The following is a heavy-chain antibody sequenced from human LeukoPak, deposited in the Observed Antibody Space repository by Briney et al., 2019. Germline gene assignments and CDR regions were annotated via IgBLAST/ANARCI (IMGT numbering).Heavy chain of an antibody. CDR1: GGSISSYY. CDR2: IYYSGST. D-gene: IGHD3-10*01. Sequence: SETLSLTCTVSGGSISSYYWSWIRQPPGKGLEWIGYIYYSGSTNYNPSLKSRVTISVDTSKNQFSLKLSSVTAEDTAVYYCAREGITMVRGVISWWFDPGGQGTLVTVSS. J-gene: IGHJ5*02. V-gene: IGHV4-59*01. CDR3: AREGITMVRGVISWWFDP.